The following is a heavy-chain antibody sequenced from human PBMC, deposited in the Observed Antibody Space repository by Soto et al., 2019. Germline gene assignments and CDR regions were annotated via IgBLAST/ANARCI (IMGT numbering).Heavy chain of an antibody. Sequence: GGSLRLSCAASGFTFDEYAMHWVRLLPGKXLEWVAGINWNSRSMSSADAVRGRFSISRDNAKNSLILQMNSLRVDDTAVYFCAKDMVPDSRGPKGAFHVWGRGTLVTVSS. CDR2: INWNSRSM. V-gene: IGHV3-9*01. CDR1: GFTFDEYA. J-gene: IGHJ3*01. D-gene: IGHD3-22*01. CDR3: AKDMVPDSRGPKGAFHV.